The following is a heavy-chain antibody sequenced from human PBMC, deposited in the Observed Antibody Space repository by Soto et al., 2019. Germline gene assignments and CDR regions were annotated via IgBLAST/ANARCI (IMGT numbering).Heavy chain of an antibody. V-gene: IGHV4-34*01. D-gene: IGHD3-3*01. Sequence: SETLSLTCAVYGGSFSGYYWSWIRQPPGKGLEWIWEINHSGSTNYNPSLKSRVTISVDTSKNQFSLKLSSVTAADTAVYYCARVADFWSGHPFDYWGQGTLVTVSS. CDR1: GGSFSGYY. CDR3: ARVADFWSGHPFDY. J-gene: IGHJ4*02. CDR2: INHSGST.